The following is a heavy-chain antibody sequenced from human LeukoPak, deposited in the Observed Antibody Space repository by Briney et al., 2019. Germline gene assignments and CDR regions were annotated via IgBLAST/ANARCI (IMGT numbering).Heavy chain of an antibody. CDR3: AKDLDSSGLGLDAFDI. CDR2: ISGSGGST. V-gene: IGHV3-23*01. J-gene: IGHJ3*02. D-gene: IGHD6-19*01. CDR1: GFTFSSYA. Sequence: PGGSLRLSCAASGFTFSSYAMSWVRQAPGKGLEWVSAISGSGGSTYYADSVKGRFTISRDNSKNTLYLQMNSLRAEDTAVYYCAKDLDSSGLGLDAFDIWGQGTMVTVSS.